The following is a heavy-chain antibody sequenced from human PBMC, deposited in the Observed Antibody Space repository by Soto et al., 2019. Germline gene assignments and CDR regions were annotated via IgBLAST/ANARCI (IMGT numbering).Heavy chain of an antibody. D-gene: IGHD2-15*01. Sequence: ASVKVSCKGSGFTFTNYAIHWVRQAPGQSLEWMGLINAGNGYTRYSQNFQDRVTITRDTSASTVYMEMSSPRVEDTAVYYCARAGGYCSGSNCYNNWFVPWGQGTRVTVSS. CDR3: ARAGGYCSGSNCYNNWFVP. CDR2: INAGNGYT. V-gene: IGHV1-3*01. CDR1: GFTFTNYA. J-gene: IGHJ5*02.